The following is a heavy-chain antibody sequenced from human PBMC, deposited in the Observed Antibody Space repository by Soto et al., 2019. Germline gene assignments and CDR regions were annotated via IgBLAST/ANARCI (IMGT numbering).Heavy chain of an antibody. Sequence: QVQLVESGGGVVQPGRSLRLSCAASGFTFSSYAMHWVRQAPGKGLEWVTVISFDGSNKYYADSVKGRFTISRDNSKNTLYLQMNSLRAEDTAVYYCARDYRLSGSSYRPCYSYGMDVWGQETTVTVSS. J-gene: IGHJ6*02. CDR2: ISFDGSNK. D-gene: IGHD3-10*01. CDR1: GFTFSSYA. CDR3: ARDYRLSGSSYRPCYSYGMDV. V-gene: IGHV3-30-3*01.